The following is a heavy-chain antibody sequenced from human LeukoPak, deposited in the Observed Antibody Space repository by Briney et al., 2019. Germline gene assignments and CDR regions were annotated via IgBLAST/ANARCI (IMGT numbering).Heavy chain of an antibody. V-gene: IGHV1-2*02. CDR2: INPNSGGT. CDR1: GYTLTGYY. D-gene: IGHD2-2*02. CDR3: VYYCSSSSCYSNDGFDL. J-gene: IGHJ3*01. Sequence: ASVKLSCKASGYTLTGYYMHWVRQAPGQGLDWMGWINPNSGGTNYAQKFQGRVTMTRDTSISTAYMELSRLRSDETAVYYGVYYCSSSSCYSNDGFDLWGQGTMVTVSS.